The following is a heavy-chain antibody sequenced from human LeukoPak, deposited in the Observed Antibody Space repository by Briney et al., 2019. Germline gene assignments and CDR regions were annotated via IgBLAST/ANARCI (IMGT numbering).Heavy chain of an antibody. CDR2: MWYDGTNN. V-gene: IGHV3-33*01. CDR1: GFTFTNYG. CDR3: ARDAEGFSTGWSRGGFDY. D-gene: IGHD6-19*01. Sequence: PGGSLRLSCEASGFTFTNYGMHWVRQAPGKGLQWVAVMWYDGTNNYYVDSVRGRFTISRDNSKNTLYLQMNTLRAEDTAVHYCARDAEGFSTGWSRGGFDYWGQGILVTVSS. J-gene: IGHJ4*02.